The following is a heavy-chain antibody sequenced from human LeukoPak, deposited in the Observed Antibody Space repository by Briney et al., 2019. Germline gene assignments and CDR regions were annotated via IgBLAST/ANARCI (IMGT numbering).Heavy chain of an antibody. CDR1: GGTFRSYA. V-gene: IGHV1-69*04. CDR3: ARDLYSSGWYYYYYGMDV. CDR2: IIPIFGIA. J-gene: IGHJ6*02. D-gene: IGHD6-19*01. Sequence: SVKVSCKASGGTFRSYAISWVRHAPGQGLEWMGRIIPIFGIANYAQKFQGRVTITADKSTSTAYMELSSLRSEDTAVYYCARDLYSSGWYYYYYGMDVWGQGTTVTVSS.